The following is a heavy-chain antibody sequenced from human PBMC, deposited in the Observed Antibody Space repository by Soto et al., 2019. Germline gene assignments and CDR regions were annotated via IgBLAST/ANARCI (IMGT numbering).Heavy chain of an antibody. CDR2: IYYSGST. D-gene: IGHD4-17*01. CDR3: ARDVPYYGGNSVDWYFDL. CDR1: GGSISSGDYY. Sequence: QVQLQESGPGLVKPSQTLSLTCTVSGGSISSGDYYWSWIRQPTGKGLEWIGYIYYSGSTYYNPSLKSRVTISVDTSKNQFSLKLSSVTAADTAVYYCARDVPYYGGNSVDWYFDLWGRGTLVTVSS. J-gene: IGHJ2*01. V-gene: IGHV4-30-4*01.